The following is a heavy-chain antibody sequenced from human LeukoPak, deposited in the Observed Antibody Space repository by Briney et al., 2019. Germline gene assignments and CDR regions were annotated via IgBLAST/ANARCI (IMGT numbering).Heavy chain of an antibody. Sequence: GGSLRLSCAASGFSVSSNYVSWVRQSPGKGLEGGSVIYGGSSSADYVDSGKGRFNISRDNSKNTLYLQMNSLRAEDTAVYYCARPHSGLASHALDIWGQGTMVTVSS. CDR2: IYGGSSSA. V-gene: IGHV3-53*01. CDR1: GFSVSSNY. CDR3: ARPHSGLASHALDI. D-gene: IGHD5-12*01. J-gene: IGHJ3*02.